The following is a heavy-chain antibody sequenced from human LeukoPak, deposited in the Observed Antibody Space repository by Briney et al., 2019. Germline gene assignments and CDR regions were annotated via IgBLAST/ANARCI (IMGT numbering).Heavy chain of an antibody. CDR3: AKYPYHDFWSGYSYFFDY. V-gene: IGHV3-23*01. D-gene: IGHD3-3*01. Sequence: GGSLRLSCAASGFTFSNYAMSWVRQAPGKGLEWVSVISGSGGSTYYADSVKGRFTISRDNSKNTLYVQMNSLRAEDTAVYYCAKYPYHDFWSGYSYFFDYWGQGTLVTVSS. CDR1: GFTFSNYA. CDR2: ISGSGGST. J-gene: IGHJ4*02.